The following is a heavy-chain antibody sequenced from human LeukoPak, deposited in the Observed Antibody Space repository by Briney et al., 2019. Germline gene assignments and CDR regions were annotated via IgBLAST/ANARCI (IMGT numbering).Heavy chain of an antibody. V-gene: IGHV3-49*04. CDR1: GFTFGDYA. D-gene: IGHD2-15*01. J-gene: IGHJ4*02. CDR3: TRFNPATFDY. Sequence: GRSLRLSCTASGFTFGDYAMSWVRQAPGKGLEWVGFIRSKAYGGTTEYAASVKGRFTISRDDSKSIAYLQMNSLKTEDTAVYYCTRFNPATFDYWGQGTLVTVSS. CDR2: IRSKAYGGTT.